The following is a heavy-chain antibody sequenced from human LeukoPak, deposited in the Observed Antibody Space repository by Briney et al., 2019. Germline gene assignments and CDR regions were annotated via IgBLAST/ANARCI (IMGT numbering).Heavy chain of an antibody. Sequence: SVKVSCKASGGTFSSYAISWVRQAPGQGLEWMGGIIPIFGTANYAQKFQGRVTITADESTSTAYMELSSLRSEDTAVYYCAREKSYGDCAPDWGQGTLVTVSS. CDR2: IIPIFGTA. CDR3: AREKSYGDCAPD. CDR1: GGTFSSYA. V-gene: IGHV1-69*13. D-gene: IGHD4-17*01. J-gene: IGHJ4*02.